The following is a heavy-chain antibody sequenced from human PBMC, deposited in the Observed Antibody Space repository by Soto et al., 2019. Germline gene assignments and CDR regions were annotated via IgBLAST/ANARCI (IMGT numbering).Heavy chain of an antibody. D-gene: IGHD3-10*01. CDR1: GYLFSSYA. J-gene: IGHJ3*01. CDR2: ISESGGNT. V-gene: IGHV3-23*01. CDR3: TKGVMSYYASGSSAFDV. Sequence: EVQLLESGGGLVQPGGSLRLSCAASGYLFSSYAMTWVRQAPGKGLERVSAISESGGNTFYADSAKGRFTISRDNSKTTLYLQVNSLRAADTAFYYCTKGVMSYYASGSSAFDVWGQGTMVTVSS.